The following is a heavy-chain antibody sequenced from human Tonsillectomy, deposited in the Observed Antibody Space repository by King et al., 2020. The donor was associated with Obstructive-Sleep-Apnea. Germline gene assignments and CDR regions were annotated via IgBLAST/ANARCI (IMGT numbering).Heavy chain of an antibody. Sequence: VQLQESGPGLVKPSETLSLTCTVSGGSISSYYWSWIRQPPGKGLEWIGYIYYSGSTNYNPSLKSRVTISVDTSKNQFSLKLSSVTAADTAVYYCARAPGGVVVADNWFDPWGQGTLVTVSS. CDR2: IYYSGST. D-gene: IGHD2-15*01. J-gene: IGHJ5*02. CDR3: ARAPGGVVVADNWFDP. V-gene: IGHV4-59*01. CDR1: GGSISSYY.